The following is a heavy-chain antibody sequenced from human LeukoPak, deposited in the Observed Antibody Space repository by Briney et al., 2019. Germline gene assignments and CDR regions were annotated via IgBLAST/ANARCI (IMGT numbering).Heavy chain of an antibody. V-gene: IGHV3-43*01. CDR1: GFTFDDYT. CDR2: IRWDGDST. Sequence: GGSLRLSCAASGFTFDDYTMHWVPQAPGKGLEWVSLIRWDGDSTYYADSVKGRFTISRDNIKNSLFLEMNSLRTEDSALYYCAKAHYYDTTSFDSAFWGTRPLDYWGQGTLVTVSS. J-gene: IGHJ4*02. CDR3: AKAHYYDTTSFDSAFWGTRPLDY. D-gene: IGHD3-22*01.